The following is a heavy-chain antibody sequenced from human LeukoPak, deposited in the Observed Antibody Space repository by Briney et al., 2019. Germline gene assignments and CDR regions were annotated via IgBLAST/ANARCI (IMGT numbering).Heavy chain of an antibody. CDR2: IYTSGST. J-gene: IGHJ6*03. CDR3: ARLGYCSSTSCRRYYYYYMDV. Sequence: SETLSLTCTVSGGSISSGSYYWSWIRQPAGKGLEWIGRIYTSGSTNYNPSLKSRVTISVDTSKNQFSLKLSSVTAADTAVYYCARLGYCSSTSCRRYYYYYMDVWGKGTTVTISS. D-gene: IGHD2-2*01. V-gene: IGHV4-61*02. CDR1: GGSISSGSYY.